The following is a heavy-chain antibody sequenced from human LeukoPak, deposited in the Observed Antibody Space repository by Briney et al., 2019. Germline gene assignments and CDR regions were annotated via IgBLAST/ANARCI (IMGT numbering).Heavy chain of an antibody. V-gene: IGHV4-39*01. CDR1: GGSISSSSYY. Sequence: SETLSLTCTVSGGSISSSSYYWGWIRQPPGKGLEWIGSIYYSGSTYYNPSLKSRVTISVDTSKNQFSLKLSSVTAADTAVYYCARLRTVWFYFDYWGQGTLVTVSS. D-gene: IGHD3-10*01. CDR3: ARLRTVWFYFDY. CDR2: IYYSGST. J-gene: IGHJ4*02.